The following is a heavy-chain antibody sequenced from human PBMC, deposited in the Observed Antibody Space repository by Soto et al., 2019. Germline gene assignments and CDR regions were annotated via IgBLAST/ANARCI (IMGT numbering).Heavy chain of an antibody. V-gene: IGHV1-8*01. D-gene: IGHD2-2*02. CDR2: RNPNSGNT. CDR3: ARGHPSYCSSTSCYTGYYYYGMDV. CDR1: GYTFTSYD. Sequence: GASVKVSCKASGYTFTSYDINWVRQATGQGLEWMGWRNPNSGNTGYAQKFQGRVTMTRNTSISTAYMELSSLRSEDTAVYYCARGHPSYCSSTSCYTGYYYYGMDVWGQGTTVTVSS. J-gene: IGHJ6*02.